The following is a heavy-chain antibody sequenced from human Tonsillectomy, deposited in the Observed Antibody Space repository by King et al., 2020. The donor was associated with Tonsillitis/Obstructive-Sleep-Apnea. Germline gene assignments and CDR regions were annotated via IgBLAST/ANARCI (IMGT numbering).Heavy chain of an antibody. CDR3: AMDGDSGGNLAYFDH. D-gene: IGHD4-23*01. J-gene: IGHJ4*02. CDR2: ISWSGDSK. CDR1: GFTFDDYA. V-gene: IGHV3-9*01. Sequence: VQLVESGGGLVQPGRSLRLSCAASGFTFDDYAMHWVRQAPGKGLEWVSGISWSGDSKRYADSVKGRFTISRDNAKNSLHLQMNSLRADDTALYYCAMDGDSGGNLAYFDHWGQGTLVTVSS.